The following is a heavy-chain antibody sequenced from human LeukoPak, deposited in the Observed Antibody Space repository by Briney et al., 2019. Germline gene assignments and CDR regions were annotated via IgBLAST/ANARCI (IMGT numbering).Heavy chain of an antibody. D-gene: IGHD5-24*01. Sequence: GGSLRLSCAASGFTFSTYSMNWIRQAPGKGLQWVSYISATSNTIYYADSVRGRFIVSRDNDKNSLYLQMNSLRDEDTAVYFCARGSTRDGYWWGQGTLVTVSS. CDR1: GFTFSTYS. V-gene: IGHV3-48*02. J-gene: IGHJ4*02. CDR2: ISATSNTI. CDR3: ARGSTRDGYW.